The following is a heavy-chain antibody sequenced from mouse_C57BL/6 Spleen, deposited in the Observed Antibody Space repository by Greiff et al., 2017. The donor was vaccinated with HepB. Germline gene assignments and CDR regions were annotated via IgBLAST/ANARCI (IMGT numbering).Heavy chain of an antibody. Sequence: QVQLQHPGAELVRPGSSVKLSCKASGYTFTSYWMHWVKQRPIQGLEWIGNIDPSDSETHYNQKFKDKATLTVDKSSSTAYMQLSSLTSEDSAVYYCARSGELDWYFDVWGTGTTVTVSS. CDR3: ARSGELDWYFDV. V-gene: IGHV1-52*01. J-gene: IGHJ1*03. CDR1: GYTFTSYW. CDR2: IDPSDSET.